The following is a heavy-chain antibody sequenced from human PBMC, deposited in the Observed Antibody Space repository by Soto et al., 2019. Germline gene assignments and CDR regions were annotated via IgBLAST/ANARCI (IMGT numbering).Heavy chain of an antibody. CDR2: ISGSGGST. Sequence: GGSLRLSCAASGFTFSSYAMSWVRQAPGKGLEWVSAISGSGGSTYYGDSVKGRFTISRENSRNTLFLQMNSLRAEDTAVYYCAKAVRGSCSSTSCYRFTGYYYYGMDVWGQGTTVTVSS. J-gene: IGHJ6*02. CDR1: GFTFSSYA. V-gene: IGHV3-23*01. CDR3: AKAVRGSCSSTSCYRFTGYYYYGMDV. D-gene: IGHD2-2*02.